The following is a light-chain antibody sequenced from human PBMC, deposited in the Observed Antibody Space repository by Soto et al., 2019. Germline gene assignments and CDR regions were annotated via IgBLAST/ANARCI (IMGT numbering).Light chain of an antibody. CDR1: SSDVGGYNY. J-gene: IGLJ1*01. Sequence: QSVLTQPASVSGSPGQSITISCTGTSSDVGGYNYVSWYQQHPGKAPKLILYEVSNRPSGVSNRFSGFKSGNTASLTISGLQAEDEADYYCNSYTSSSALVFGTGTKLTVL. V-gene: IGLV2-14*01. CDR2: EVS. CDR3: NSYTSSSALV.